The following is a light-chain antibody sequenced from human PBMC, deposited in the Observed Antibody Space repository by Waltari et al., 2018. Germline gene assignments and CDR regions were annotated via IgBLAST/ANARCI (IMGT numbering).Light chain of an antibody. Sequence: QPVLIQPPSASGTPGQPVTIPCSASSSNLGSNYVSWYQQVPGTAPTLLTYRGNWRPSGVPDRFSGSKSGTSASLAISGVRSEDEADYHCAAWDDVLSGVVFGGGTKLIVL. CDR2: RGN. J-gene: IGLJ2*01. CDR3: AAWDDVLSGVV. V-gene: IGLV1-47*01. CDR1: SSNLGSNY.